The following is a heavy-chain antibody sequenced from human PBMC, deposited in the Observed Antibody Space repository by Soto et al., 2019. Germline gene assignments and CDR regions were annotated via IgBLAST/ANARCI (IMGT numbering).Heavy chain of an antibody. V-gene: IGHV1-69*02. D-gene: IGHD3-9*01. CDR1: GGTFSSYT. CDR2: IIPILGIA. Sequence: SVKVSCKASGGTFSSYTISWVRQAPGQGLEWMGRIIPILGIANYAQKFQGRVTITADKSTSTAYMELSSLRSEDTAVYYCASIEGSYYDILTGYPPHYWGQGTLVTVSS. J-gene: IGHJ4*02. CDR3: ASIEGSYYDILTGYPPHY.